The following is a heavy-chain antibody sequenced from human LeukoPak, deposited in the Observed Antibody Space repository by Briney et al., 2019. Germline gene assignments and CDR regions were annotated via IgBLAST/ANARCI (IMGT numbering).Heavy chain of an antibody. CDR3: ARSSRADFDY. V-gene: IGHV3-7*04. Sequence: GGSLRLSCAASGFTFSSYWMSWVRQAPGKGLKWVANIKQDGSEKYYVDSVKGRFTISRDNAKNALYLQMNSLRVEDTAVYYCARSSRADFDYWGQGIVVTVSS. J-gene: IGHJ4*02. CDR2: IKQDGSEK. CDR1: GFTFSSYW.